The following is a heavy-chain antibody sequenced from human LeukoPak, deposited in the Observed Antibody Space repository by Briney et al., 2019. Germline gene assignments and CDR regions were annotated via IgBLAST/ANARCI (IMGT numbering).Heavy chain of an antibody. J-gene: IGHJ6*03. CDR3: ARYFDWYYMDV. Sequence: SETLSLTCAVYGGSFSGYYWSWIRQPPGKGLEWIGEINHSGSTNYNPSLKSRVTIPVDTSKNQFSLKLSSVTAADTAVYYCARYFDWYYMDVWGKGTTVTVSS. V-gene: IGHV4-34*01. CDR1: GGSFSGYY. CDR2: INHSGST. D-gene: IGHD3-9*01.